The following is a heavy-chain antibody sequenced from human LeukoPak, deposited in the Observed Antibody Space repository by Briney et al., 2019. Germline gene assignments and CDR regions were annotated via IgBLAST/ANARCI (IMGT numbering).Heavy chain of an antibody. J-gene: IGHJ4*02. V-gene: IGHV3-21*01. CDR2: ISSSSSYI. CDR3: ARDGPYYDSSGDY. D-gene: IGHD3-3*01. Sequence: GGSLRLSCAASGFTFSSYSMNWVRQAPGKGLEWVSSISSSSSYIYYADSVKGRFTISRDNAKNSLYLQMNSLRAEDTAVYYCARDGPYYDSSGDYWGQGTLVTVSA. CDR1: GFTFSSYS.